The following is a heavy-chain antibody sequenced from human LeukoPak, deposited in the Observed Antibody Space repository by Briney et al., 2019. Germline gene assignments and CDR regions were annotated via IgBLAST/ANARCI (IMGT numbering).Heavy chain of an antibody. V-gene: IGHV3-23*01. CDR1: GFTFSIYA. D-gene: IGHD3-22*01. CDR2: ISGSGGTT. J-gene: IGHJ4*02. Sequence: GGSLRLSCAASGFTFSIYAMSWVRQAPGKGLGWVSAISGSGGTTYYAHSVKDRFTISRDNSKNTLFLQMNSLRAEDTAVYYCAKSQEDDSSGYYYSNFDYWGQGTLVTVSS. CDR3: AKSQEDDSSGYYYSNFDY.